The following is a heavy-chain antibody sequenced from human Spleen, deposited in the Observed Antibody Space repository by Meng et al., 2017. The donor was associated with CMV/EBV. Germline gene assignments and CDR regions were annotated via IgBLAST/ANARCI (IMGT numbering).Heavy chain of an antibody. D-gene: IGHD6-19*01. J-gene: IGHJ4*02. CDR3: AREVAVAGLDY. V-gene: IGHV1-18*01. CDR2: INSKNGNT. CDR1: GYTFTSYG. Sequence: ASVKVSCKASGYTFTSYGISWVRQAPGQGLEWMGWINSKNGNTNYAQKLQSRLTLTTDTPTSTAYMELRSLRSDDTAVYYCAREVAVAGLDYWGQGTLVTVSS.